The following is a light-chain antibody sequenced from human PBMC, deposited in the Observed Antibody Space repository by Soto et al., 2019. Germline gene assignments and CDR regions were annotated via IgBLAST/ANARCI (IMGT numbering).Light chain of an antibody. CDR3: HQYETSPRT. Sequence: EIVLTQSPDTLSLSPGERATLFCRASQSVTSNNLAWYQQKHGQAPRLLIHAASIRAAGTPVRISGSGSGTDFVLTISRLEPEDFAIYYCHQYETSPRTFGQGTQLEI. J-gene: IGKJ2*01. V-gene: IGKV3-20*01. CDR1: QSVTSNN. CDR2: AAS.